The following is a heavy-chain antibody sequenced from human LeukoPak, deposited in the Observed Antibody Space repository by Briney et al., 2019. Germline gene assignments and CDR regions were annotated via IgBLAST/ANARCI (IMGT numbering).Heavy chain of an antibody. V-gene: IGHV1-58*01. J-gene: IGHJ6*02. Sequence: SVKVSCKASGFTNSNSSVQWVRQARGQRPEWIGWIVVSTVNTHYAQTLHERVPIPRHMSTGTVDIDLSSLISEDTAVYYCAAISIRMLQRIIYYVNDVWGQGTTVTVSS. CDR1: GFTNSNSS. CDR3: AAISIRMLQRIIYYVNDV. D-gene: IGHD3-16*01. CDR2: IVVSTVNT.